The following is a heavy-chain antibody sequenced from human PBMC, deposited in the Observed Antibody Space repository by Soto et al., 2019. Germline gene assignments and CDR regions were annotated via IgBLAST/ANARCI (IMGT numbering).Heavy chain of an antibody. V-gene: IGHV1-69*04. CDR1: GGTFSSYT. J-gene: IGHJ3*02. CDR2: IIPILGIV. Sequence: GASVKVSCKASGGTFSSYTISWVRQAPGQGLEWMGRIIPILGIVNYAQKFQGRVTITADKSTSTAYMELSSLRSEDTAVYYCARDRIVVVPAARGNAFDIWGQGTMVTVSS. D-gene: IGHD2-2*01. CDR3: ARDRIVVVPAARGNAFDI.